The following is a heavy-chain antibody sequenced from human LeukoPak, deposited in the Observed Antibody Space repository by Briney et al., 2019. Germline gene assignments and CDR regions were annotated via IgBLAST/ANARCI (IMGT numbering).Heavy chain of an antibody. V-gene: IGHV3-7*01. CDR3: ARVIAAAGTPNFDY. CDR1: GFTFSSYW. J-gene: IGHJ4*02. CDR2: IKQDGSEK. D-gene: IGHD6-13*01. Sequence: PGGSLRLSCAASGFTFSSYWMSWVRQAPGKGLEWVANIKQDGSEKYYVDSVKGRFTISRDNAKDSLYLQMNSLRAEDTAVYYCARVIAAAGTPNFDYWGQGTLVTVSS.